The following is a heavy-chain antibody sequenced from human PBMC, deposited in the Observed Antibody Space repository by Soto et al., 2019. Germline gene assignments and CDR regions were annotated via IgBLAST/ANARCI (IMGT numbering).Heavy chain of an antibody. CDR1: GYTFTSYG. J-gene: IGHJ4*02. Sequence: QVQLVQSGAEVKKPGASVKVSCKASGYTFTSYGISWVRQAPGQGLEWMGWISAYNGNTNYAEKLQGRVTMTTDTSQSTAYMELRSLRSDDTAVYYCAGGPQYYAILTGYLFDYWGQGTLVTVSS. D-gene: IGHD3-9*01. V-gene: IGHV1-18*01. CDR2: ISAYNGNT. CDR3: AGGPQYYAILTGYLFDY.